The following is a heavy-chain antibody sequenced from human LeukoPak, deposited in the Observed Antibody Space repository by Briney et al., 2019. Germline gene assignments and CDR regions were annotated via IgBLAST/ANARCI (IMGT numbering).Heavy chain of an antibody. CDR3: ARYYGDYDHPGPFDY. CDR2: IYSGGNT. J-gene: IGHJ4*02. D-gene: IGHD4-17*01. CDR1: GFTVSSNY. Sequence: GGSLRLSCAASGFTVSSNYMSWVRQAPGKGLEWVSVIYSGGNTYYADSVKGRITISRDNSRNTLYLQMNSLRAEDTAVYYCARYYGDYDHPGPFDYWGQGTLVTVSS. V-gene: IGHV3-53*01.